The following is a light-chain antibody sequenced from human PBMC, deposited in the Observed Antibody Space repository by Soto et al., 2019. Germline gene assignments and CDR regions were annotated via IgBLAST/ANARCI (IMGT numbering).Light chain of an antibody. J-gene: IGKJ1*01. V-gene: IGKV3-20*01. CDR1: QSVGKY. CDR3: QQYGSSPRT. CDR2: DAS. Sequence: ELVMTQSQATLALTPGERATLSCRASQSVGKYLVWYQQKHGQAPRILIYDASNRATGIPDRFSGSGSGTDCNLTISRLEPEDFAVYYCQQYGSSPRTLGQGTNVDIK.